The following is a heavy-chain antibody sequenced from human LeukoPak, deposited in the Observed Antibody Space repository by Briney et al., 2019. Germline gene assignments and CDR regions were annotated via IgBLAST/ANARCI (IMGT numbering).Heavy chain of an antibody. Sequence: SETLSLTCTVSGGSISSSSYYWGWIRQPPGNGLEWIGSIYYSGSTYYNPSLKSRVTISVDTSKNQFSLKLSSVTAADTAVYYCARVGYGDYDPYYFDYWGQGTLVTVSS. D-gene: IGHD4-17*01. CDR3: ARVGYGDYDPYYFDY. CDR1: GGSISSSSYY. J-gene: IGHJ4*02. V-gene: IGHV4-39*01. CDR2: IYYSGST.